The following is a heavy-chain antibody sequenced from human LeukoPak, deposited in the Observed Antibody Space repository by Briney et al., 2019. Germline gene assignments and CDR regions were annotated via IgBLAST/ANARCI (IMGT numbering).Heavy chain of an antibody. Sequence: GGSLRLSCAASGFTFSSYAMSWVRQAPGKGLEWASAISGSGGSTYYADSVKGRFTISRDNSKNTLYLQMNSLRAEDTAVYYCAKATYYDFWSGYSGGDCCFDYWGQGTLVTVSS. CDR3: AKATYYDFWSGYSGGDCCFDY. CDR1: GFTFSSYA. D-gene: IGHD3-3*01. V-gene: IGHV3-23*01. CDR2: ISGSGGST. J-gene: IGHJ4*02.